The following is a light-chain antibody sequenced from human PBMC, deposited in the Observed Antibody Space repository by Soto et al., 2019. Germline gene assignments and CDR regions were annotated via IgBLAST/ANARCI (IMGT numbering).Light chain of an antibody. CDR1: QSVRSN. Sequence: EIVLTQFPCTLSLSTGERATLSCRASQSVRSNLAWYQQKPGQAPRLVIYAASTRATGIPDRFSGSVSGTEFTLTISSLQSEDFAVYYCQQYNEWPPLTFGQGTRLEIK. CDR2: AAS. J-gene: IGKJ5*01. V-gene: IGKV3-15*01. CDR3: QQYNEWPPLT.